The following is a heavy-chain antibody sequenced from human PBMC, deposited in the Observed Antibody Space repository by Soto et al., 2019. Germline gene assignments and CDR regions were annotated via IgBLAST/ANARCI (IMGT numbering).Heavy chain of an antibody. Sequence: GGSLRLSCAASGFTFSSYAMSWVRQAPGKGLEWVSAISGSGGSTYYADSVKGRFTISRGNSKNTLYLQMNSLRAEDTAVYYCAKDQTTYYYGSGSYLDAFDIWGQGTMVTVSS. D-gene: IGHD3-10*01. V-gene: IGHV3-23*01. J-gene: IGHJ3*02. CDR2: ISGSGGST. CDR1: GFTFSSYA. CDR3: AKDQTTYYYGSGSYLDAFDI.